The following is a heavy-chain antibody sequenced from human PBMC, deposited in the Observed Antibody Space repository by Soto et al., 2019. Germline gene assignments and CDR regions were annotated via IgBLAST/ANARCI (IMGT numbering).Heavy chain of an antibody. J-gene: IGHJ4*02. V-gene: IGHV3-66*01. Sequence: GGSLRLSCAASGFTVSSNYMSWVRQAPGKGLEWVSVIYSGGSTYYADSVKGRFTISRDNSKNTLYLQMNSLRAEDTAVYYCARDAGTGYSSSWFLPNLDYWGQGTLVTVSS. D-gene: IGHD6-13*01. CDR1: GFTVSSNY. CDR2: IYSGGST. CDR3: ARDAGTGYSSSWFLPNLDY.